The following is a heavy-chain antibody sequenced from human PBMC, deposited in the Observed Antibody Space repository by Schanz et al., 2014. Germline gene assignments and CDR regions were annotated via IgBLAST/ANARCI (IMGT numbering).Heavy chain of an antibody. CDR3: AKDGIMVQGVMWERYCDS. CDR2: ISWNSGSI. V-gene: IGHV3-9*01. Sequence: EVQLVESGGGLVQPGRSLRLSCAASGFPFNEYGMLWVRQAPGKGLEWVSSISWNSGSIDYADSVKGRFTISRDNAKNSLYLQMNSLRAEDTALYYCAKDGIMVQGVMWERYCDSWGQGTLVTVSS. J-gene: IGHJ4*02. D-gene: IGHD3-10*01. CDR1: GFPFNEYG.